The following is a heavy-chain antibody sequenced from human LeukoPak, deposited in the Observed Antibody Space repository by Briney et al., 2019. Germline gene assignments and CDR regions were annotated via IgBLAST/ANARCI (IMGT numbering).Heavy chain of an antibody. V-gene: IGHV4-4*02. CDR1: GGSISSSNW. D-gene: IGHD4-17*01. J-gene: IGHJ4*02. CDR3: ARDLESKGTVSFDY. Sequence: SETLSLTCAVSGGSISSSNWWSWVRQPPGKGLEWIGEIYHSGSTNYNPSLKSRVTISVDKSKNQFSLKLSSVTAADTAVYYCARDLESKGTVSFDYWGQGTLVTVSS. CDR2: IYHSGST.